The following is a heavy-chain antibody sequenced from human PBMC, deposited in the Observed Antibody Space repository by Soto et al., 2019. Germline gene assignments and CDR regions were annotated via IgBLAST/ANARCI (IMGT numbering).Heavy chain of an antibody. Sequence: QVQLVESGGGMVQPGRSLRLSCAASGFTFSSYGMHWVRQAPGKGLEWVAVISYDGSNKYYADSVKGRFTISRDNSKNTLYLQMNSLRAEDTAVYYCARSPYSVSYLAYFDYWGQRTLVTVSS. CDR2: ISYDGSNK. D-gene: IGHD1-26*01. J-gene: IGHJ4*02. V-gene: IGHV3-30*03. CDR1: GFTFSSYG. CDR3: ARSPYSVSYLAYFDY.